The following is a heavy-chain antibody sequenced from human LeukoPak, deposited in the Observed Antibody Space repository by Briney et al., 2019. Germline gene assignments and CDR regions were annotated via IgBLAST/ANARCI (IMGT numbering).Heavy chain of an antibody. D-gene: IGHD3-22*01. CDR1: RFTFSRYA. J-gene: IGHJ6*02. Sequence: RGSLRLSCSASRFTFSRYAMHWVRQAPGKGLEYVSAISSNGGSTYYADSEKGRFTISRDNSKNTLYLQMSSLRAEDTAVYYCVKEAPTYYYDSSGFSDGMDVWGQGTTVSVSS. CDR3: VKEAPTYYYDSSGFSDGMDV. V-gene: IGHV3-64D*09. CDR2: ISSNGGST.